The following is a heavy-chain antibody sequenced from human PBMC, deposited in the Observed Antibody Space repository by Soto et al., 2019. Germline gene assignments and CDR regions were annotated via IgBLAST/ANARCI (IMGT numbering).Heavy chain of an antibody. D-gene: IGHD3-3*01. CDR3: ARGEVLRFLEWSPPPHYYYGMGV. V-gene: IGHV1-46*01. CDR2: INPSGGST. J-gene: IGHJ6*02. CDR1: GYTFTSYY. Sequence: ASVKVSCKASGYTFTSYYMHWVRQAPGQGLECMGIINPSGGSTSYAQKFQGRVTMSRDTSTSTVYMELSSLRSGDTAVYYCARGEVLRFLEWSPPPHYYYGMGVWGQGTTVTVSS.